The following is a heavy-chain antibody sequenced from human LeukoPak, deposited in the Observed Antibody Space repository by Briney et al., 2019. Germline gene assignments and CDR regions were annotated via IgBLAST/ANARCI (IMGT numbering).Heavy chain of an antibody. Sequence: GGSLRLSCAASGFTFTAYTMNWVRQAPGTGLVWVSRIIRDGTGTDYADSVKGRFTISRDIATNTLYLQMNSLRAEDTAVYYCARAVGYGAGSYGFDIWGQGTTVTVSS. CDR1: GFTFTAYT. D-gene: IGHD3-10*01. CDR2: IIRDGTGT. J-gene: IGHJ3*02. V-gene: IGHV3-74*01. CDR3: ARAVGYGAGSYGFDI.